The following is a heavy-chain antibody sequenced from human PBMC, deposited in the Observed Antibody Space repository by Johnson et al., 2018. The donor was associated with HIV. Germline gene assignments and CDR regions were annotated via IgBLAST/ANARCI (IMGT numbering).Heavy chain of an antibody. V-gene: IGHV3-9*01. CDR3: AKSLPGYDAFDI. D-gene: IGHD5-12*01. CDR1: GFTFDDYA. CDR2: INWTGGST. Sequence: VQLVESGGGLVQPGRSLRLSCAASGFTFDDYAMHWVRQAPGKGLEWVSGINWTGGSTGYADSVKGRFTISRDNSKNTLYLQMNSLRAEDTAVYYCAKSLPGYDAFDIWGQGTMVTVSS. J-gene: IGHJ3*02.